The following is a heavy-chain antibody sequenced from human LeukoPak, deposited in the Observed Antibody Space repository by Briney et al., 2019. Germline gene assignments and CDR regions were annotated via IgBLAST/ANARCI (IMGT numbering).Heavy chain of an antibody. CDR3: ARDGSGRDIDF. CDR1: GLTFSIYG. J-gene: IGHJ4*02. CDR2: ISNDGRNQ. V-gene: IGHV3-33*01. Sequence: PGTSLRLSCAASGLTFSIYGWHWVRQAPGKGLVWVAVISNDGRNQHYADSVGGRFTISRDDSKTTVYLEMNSLRVEDTALYYCARDGSGRDIDFWGQGTLVTVSS. D-gene: IGHD1-26*01.